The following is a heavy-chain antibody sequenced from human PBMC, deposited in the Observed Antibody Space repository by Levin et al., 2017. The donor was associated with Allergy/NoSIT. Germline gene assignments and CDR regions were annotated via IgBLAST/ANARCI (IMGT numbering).Heavy chain of an antibody. CDR2: IYWDDDL. CDR1: GLSLNARGVD. Sequence: SGPTLVKPTQTLTLTCAVSGLSLNARGVDVGWIRQPPGKALEWLALIYWDDDLRYSPSLRNRLTITKDTSKNQVVLIMTNMDPVDTATYYCAHEQTNSWDGHDGPFDYWGQGTQVTVSS. CDR3: AHEQTNSWDGHDGPFDY. D-gene: IGHD6-13*01. V-gene: IGHV2-5*02. J-gene: IGHJ4*01.